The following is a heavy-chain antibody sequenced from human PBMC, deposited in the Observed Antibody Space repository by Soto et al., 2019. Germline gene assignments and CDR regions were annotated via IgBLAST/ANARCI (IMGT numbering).Heavy chain of an antibody. D-gene: IGHD6-13*01. J-gene: IGHJ5*02. CDR2: IYHSGST. CDR1: GGSISSSNW. Sequence: NPSETLSLTCAVSGGSISSSNWWSWVRQPPGKGLEWIGEIYHSGSTNYNPSLKSRVTISVDKSKNQFSLKLSSVTAADTAVYYCARVPSRMAAAGSLGFDPWGQGTLVTVSS. CDR3: ARVPSRMAAAGSLGFDP. V-gene: IGHV4-4*02.